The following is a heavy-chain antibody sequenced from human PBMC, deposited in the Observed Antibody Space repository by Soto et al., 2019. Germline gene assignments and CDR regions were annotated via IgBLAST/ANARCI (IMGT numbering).Heavy chain of an antibody. V-gene: IGHV4-59*01. D-gene: IGHD2-2*01. CDR2: IYYSGST. Sequence: PSETLSLTCTVSGGSISSYYWSWIRQPPGKGLEWIGYIYYSGSTNYNPSLKSRVTISVDTSKNQFSLKLSSVTAADTAVYYCTKIQGGYCSSTSCHEDYYYYYGMDVWGQGTTVTVSS. CDR1: GGSISSYY. J-gene: IGHJ6*02. CDR3: TKIQGGYCSSTSCHEDYYYYYGMDV.